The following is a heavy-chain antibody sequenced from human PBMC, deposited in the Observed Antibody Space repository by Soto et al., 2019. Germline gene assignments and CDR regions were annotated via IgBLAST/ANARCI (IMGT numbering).Heavy chain of an antibody. J-gene: IGHJ5*02. CDR3: ARAAGGPSGWFDP. Sequence: ASVKVSCKASGYTFTSYYMHWVRQAPGQGLEWMGIINPSGGSTNYAQKFQGRVTMTRDTSTSTVYMELSSLRSEDTAMYYCARAAGGPSGWFDPWGQGTLVTVSS. D-gene: IGHD3-16*01. CDR2: INPSGGST. V-gene: IGHV1-46*03. CDR1: GYTFTSYY.